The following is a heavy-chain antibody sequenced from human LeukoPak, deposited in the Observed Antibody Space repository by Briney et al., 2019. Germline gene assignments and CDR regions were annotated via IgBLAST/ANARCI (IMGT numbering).Heavy chain of an antibody. CDR3: ASGGGWVFFN. Sequence: GRSLRLSCAASGFTFSSYAMHWVRQAPGKGLEWVTVIARDGKDMHHADSVKGRFTISRDNARNSQFLQMNSLRVDDTAIYYCASGGGWVFFNWGQGTPVTVSS. CDR2: IARDGKDM. CDR1: GFTFSSYA. V-gene: IGHV3-30*04. J-gene: IGHJ4*02. D-gene: IGHD6-19*01.